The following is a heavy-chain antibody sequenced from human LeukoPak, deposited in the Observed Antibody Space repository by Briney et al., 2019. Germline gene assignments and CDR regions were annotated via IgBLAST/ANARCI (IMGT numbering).Heavy chain of an antibody. CDR3: ASRAYSSSNWFDP. J-gene: IGHJ5*02. CDR2: IKQDGREK. Sequence: GGSLRLSCADSGFTFSGYWMNWVRQAPGKGLEWVANIKQDGREKYYGDSVKGRFTISRDYAKNLLYLQMNSLRAEDTAMYYCASRAYSSSNWFDPWGQGTLVTVSS. V-gene: IGHV3-7*03. CDR1: GFTFSGYW. D-gene: IGHD6-6*01.